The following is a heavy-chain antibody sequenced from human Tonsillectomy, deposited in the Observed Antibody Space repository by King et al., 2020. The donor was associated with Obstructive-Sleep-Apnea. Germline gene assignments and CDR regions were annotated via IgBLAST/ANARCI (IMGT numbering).Heavy chain of an antibody. CDR2: IYCDDDK. Sequence: ITLKESGPTLVKPTQTLTLTCTFSGLSVSSNEMRVAWIRQPPGKALEWLALIYCDDDKRYSPSLKSRLTITKDTSKNQVVLTMTNMDPVDTATYYCARPSGGHGMDVWGQGTTVTVSS. V-gene: IGHV2-5*02. CDR3: ARPSGGHGMDV. CDR1: GLSVSSNEMR. J-gene: IGHJ6*02.